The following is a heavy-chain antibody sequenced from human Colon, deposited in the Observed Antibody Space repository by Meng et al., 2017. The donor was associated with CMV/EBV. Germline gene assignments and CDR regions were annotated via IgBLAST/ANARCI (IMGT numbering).Heavy chain of an antibody. D-gene: IGHD6-19*01. CDR1: GDSVSSATVG. CDR2: TYCRSRWLY. Sequence: SQTLSLTCVVSGDSVSSATVGWNWLRQSPSRGLEWLGRTYCRSRWLYDYAESVKRRVVTSADSSNNQFTLQLSSVTPEDTAVYFFARRHTPGWYYFDYWGQGTLVTVSS. J-gene: IGHJ4*02. V-gene: IGHV6-1*01. CDR3: ARRHTPGWYYFDY.